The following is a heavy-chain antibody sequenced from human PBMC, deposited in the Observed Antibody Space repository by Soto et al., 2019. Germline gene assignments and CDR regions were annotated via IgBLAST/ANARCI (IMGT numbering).Heavy chain of an antibody. V-gene: IGHV3-23*01. CDR1: GFTFSSYA. CDR3: AKSGDGYNLSRKIFDY. D-gene: IGHD5-12*01. J-gene: IGHJ4*02. Sequence: GGSLRLSCAASGFTFSSYAMSWVRQAPGKGLEWVSAISGSGGSTYYADSVKGRFTISRDNSKNTLYLQMNSLRAEDTAVYYCAKSGDGYNLSRKIFDYWGQGTLVTVSS. CDR2: ISGSGGST.